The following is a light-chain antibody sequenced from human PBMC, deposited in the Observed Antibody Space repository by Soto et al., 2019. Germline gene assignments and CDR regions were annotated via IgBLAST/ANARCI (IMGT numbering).Light chain of an antibody. CDR2: KAS. CDR3: QHYNSYSEA. CDR1: QTIMSW. J-gene: IGKJ1*01. V-gene: IGKV1-5*03. Sequence: DIQMTQSPSTLSGSVGDRVTIPCRSSQTIMSWLAWYQQKTGKAPKLLIYKASTLKSGVPSRFSGSGSGTEFTLTISSLQPDDFATYYCQHYNSYSEAFGQGTKVDI.